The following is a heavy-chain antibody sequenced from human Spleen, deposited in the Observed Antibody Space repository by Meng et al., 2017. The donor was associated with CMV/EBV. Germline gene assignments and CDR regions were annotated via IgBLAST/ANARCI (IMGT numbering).Heavy chain of an antibody. V-gene: IGHV3-48*04. CDR3: ARGMGDY. CDR1: GFSFSSYT. D-gene: IGHD3-16*01. J-gene: IGHJ4*02. Sequence: GESLKISCVASGFSFSSYTMNWVRQAPGKGLEWISYISSTGKTIYYADSVQGRFTISRDNAKNSLYLQMNSLRAEDTAVYYCARGMGDYWGQGTLVTVSS. CDR2: ISSTGKTI.